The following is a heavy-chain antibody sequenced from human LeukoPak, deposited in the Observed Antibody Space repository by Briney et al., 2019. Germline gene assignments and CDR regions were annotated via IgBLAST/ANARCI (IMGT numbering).Heavy chain of an antibody. D-gene: IGHD3-22*01. V-gene: IGHV4-59*01. CDR3: ARLSGYSSGHYYSDY. Sequence: TETLSLTCTVSGVSISSDYWSWIRQPPGKGLEWIGYIYYRGSTNYNPSLKSRVTISVDTSKNQFSLKLSSVTAADTAVYYCARLSGYSSGHYYSDYWGQGTLVTVSS. CDR2: IYYRGST. J-gene: IGHJ4*02. CDR1: GVSISSDY.